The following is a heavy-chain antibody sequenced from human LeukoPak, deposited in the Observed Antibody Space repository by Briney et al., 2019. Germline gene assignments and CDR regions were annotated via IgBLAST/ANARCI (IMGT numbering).Heavy chain of an antibody. CDR3: ARAGAGYSGSYYDY. J-gene: IGHJ4*02. D-gene: IGHD1-26*01. V-gene: IGHV3-48*02. CDR2: ISTSGSTI. Sequence: GGSLRLSCAASGFTFSSYQMNWVRQAPGKGLEWVSYISTSGSTIYYADSVKGRFTISRDNAKNSLYLQMNSLRDEDTAVYYCARAGAGYSGSYYDYWGQGTLVTVSS. CDR1: GFTFSSYQ.